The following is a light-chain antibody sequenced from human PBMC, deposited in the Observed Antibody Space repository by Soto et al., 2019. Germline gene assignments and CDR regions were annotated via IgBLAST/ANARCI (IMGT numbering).Light chain of an antibody. CDR1: QSLLHSNGYNC. V-gene: IGKV2-28*01. CDR2: LGS. J-gene: IGKJ4*01. CDR3: MQALQTPVT. Sequence: DIVMTQSPLSLPVTPGEPASISCRSSQSLLHSNGYNCLDWYLQKPGQSPQLLIYLGSNRASGVPDRCSGSGSGTDFTLKISRVEAEDVGVYYFMQALQTPVTFGGGTKVEI.